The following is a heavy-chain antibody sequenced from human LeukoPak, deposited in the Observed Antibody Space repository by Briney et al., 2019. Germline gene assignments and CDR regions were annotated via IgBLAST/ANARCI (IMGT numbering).Heavy chain of an antibody. CDR2: ISNGGDI. CDR3: AKDIEAAGLFFDF. CDR1: GFTFSDYH. V-gene: IGHV3-11*04. J-gene: IGHJ4*02. Sequence: GGSLRLSCAASGFTFSDYHMAWIRQAPGKGLQWVSYISNGGDIYYADSVKGRFTISRDNAKNSLYLQMNSLRAEDTALYYCAKDIEAAGLFFDFWGQGTLVTVSS. D-gene: IGHD6-13*01.